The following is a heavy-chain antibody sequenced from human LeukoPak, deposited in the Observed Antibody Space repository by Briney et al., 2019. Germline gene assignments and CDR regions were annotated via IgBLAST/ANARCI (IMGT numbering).Heavy chain of an antibody. J-gene: IGHJ4*02. CDR3: ARANPYDNNGYSPELRY. D-gene: IGHD3-22*01. V-gene: IGHV1-18*01. Sequence: ASVKVSCKASGYTFTSYGISWVRQAPGQGLEWMGWISAYNGNTNYAQKFQGRVTVTRDTSISTAYMDLNSLRSDDTAIYFCARANPYDNNGYSPELRYWGQGTLVTVSS. CDR2: ISAYNGNT. CDR1: GYTFTSYG.